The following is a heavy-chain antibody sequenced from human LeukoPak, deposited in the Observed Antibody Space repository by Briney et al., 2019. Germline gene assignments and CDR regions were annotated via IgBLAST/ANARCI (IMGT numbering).Heavy chain of an antibody. CDR1: GYTFTGYY. J-gene: IGHJ5*02. CDR3: ARDMSSGYYPNWFDP. Sequence: AASVKVSCKASGYTFTGYYMHWVRQAPGQGLEWMGWINPNSGGTNYAQKFQGRVTMTRDTSISTAYMELSSLRSEDTAVYYCARDMSSGYYPNWFDPWGQGTLVTVSS. CDR2: INPNSGGT. V-gene: IGHV1-2*02. D-gene: IGHD3-22*01.